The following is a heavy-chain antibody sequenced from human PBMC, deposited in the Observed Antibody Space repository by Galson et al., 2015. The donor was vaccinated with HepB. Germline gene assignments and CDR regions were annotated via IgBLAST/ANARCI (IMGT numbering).Heavy chain of an antibody. Sequence: QSGAEVKKPGASVKVSCKASGGTFSSYAISWVRQAPGQGLEWMGRIIPILGIANYAQKFQGRVTITADKSTSTAYMELSSLRSEDTAVYYCAREQGFGELAGSLSPFDYWGQGTLVTVSS. J-gene: IGHJ4*02. D-gene: IGHD3-10*01. CDR3: AREQGFGELAGSLSPFDY. CDR2: IIPILGIA. V-gene: IGHV1-69*04. CDR1: GGTFSSYA.